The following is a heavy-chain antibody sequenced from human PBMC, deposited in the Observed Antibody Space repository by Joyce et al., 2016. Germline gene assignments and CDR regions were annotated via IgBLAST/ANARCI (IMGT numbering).Heavy chain of an antibody. CDR1: GLTFSSSS. V-gene: IGHV3-21*01. J-gene: IGHJ6*02. CDR2: ISGSSYYI. Sequence: QLVESGGGLVKPGGSLRISCEVSGLTFSSSSRSWFRLAPGKGLEWVAAISGSSYYIFHADSVRGRFTVSRDNAKKTLYLQMNSLRVEDTAVYYCARGGIDYSYGMDVWGQGTTVTVSS. CDR3: ARGGIDYSYGMDV.